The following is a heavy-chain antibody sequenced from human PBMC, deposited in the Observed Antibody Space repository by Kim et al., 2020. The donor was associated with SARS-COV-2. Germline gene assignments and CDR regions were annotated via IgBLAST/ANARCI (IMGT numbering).Heavy chain of an antibody. J-gene: IGHJ4*02. D-gene: IGHD2-15*01. CDR2: IIPIFGTA. Sequence: SVKVSCKASGGTFSSYAISWVRQAPGQGLEWMGGIIPIFGTANYAQKFQGRVTITADESTSTAYMELSSLRSEDTAVYYCATPSGYGIKPFDYWGQGTLVTVSS. CDR1: GGTFSSYA. CDR3: ATPSGYGIKPFDY. V-gene: IGHV1-69*13.